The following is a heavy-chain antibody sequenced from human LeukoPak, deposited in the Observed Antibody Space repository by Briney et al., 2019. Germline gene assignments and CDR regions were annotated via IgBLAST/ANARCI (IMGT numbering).Heavy chain of an antibody. D-gene: IGHD1-26*01. CDR2: IWSDESNK. CDR1: GFIFSSYN. CDR3: ARGVVGATTGWYFDL. Sequence: GGSLRLSCAASGFIFSSYNMHWVRQAPGKGLEWVAVIWSDESNKYYADSVKGRFTISRDNFKNTLYLHMNRLRAEDTTVYYCARGVVGATTGWYFDLWGRGTLVTVSS. V-gene: IGHV3-33*01. J-gene: IGHJ2*01.